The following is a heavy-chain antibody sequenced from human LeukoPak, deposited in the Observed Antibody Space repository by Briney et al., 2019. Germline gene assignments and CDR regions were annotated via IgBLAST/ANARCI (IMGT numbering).Heavy chain of an antibody. D-gene: IGHD5-24*01. Sequence: SETLSLTCTVSGVSISSYYWSWIRQPPGKGLEWIGCVYYSGSTNYNPSLKSRVTISVDTSKDQLSLKVSSVTAADTAVYYCARGRDGHDYWGQGTLVTVSS. V-gene: IGHV4-59*01. CDR3: ARGRDGHDY. CDR2: VYYSGST. J-gene: IGHJ4*02. CDR1: GVSISSYY.